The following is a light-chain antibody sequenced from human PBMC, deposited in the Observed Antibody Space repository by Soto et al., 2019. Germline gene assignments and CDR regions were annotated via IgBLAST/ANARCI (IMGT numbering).Light chain of an antibody. CDR1: QSFTSNY. J-gene: IGKJ1*01. V-gene: IGKV3-20*01. CDR2: GAS. CDR3: QQYGFRT. Sequence: EIVLTQSPGTLSLSPGERATLSCRASQSFTSNYLAWYQQRPGQAPRLLIYGASTRATGIPDRFSGSGSGTDFTLTISRLEPEDFAVYYCQQYGFRTFGQGTKVDIK.